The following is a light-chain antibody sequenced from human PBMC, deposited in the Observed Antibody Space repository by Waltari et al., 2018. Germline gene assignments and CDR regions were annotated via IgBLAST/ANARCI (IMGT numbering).Light chain of an antibody. CDR2: EVT. Sequence: QSALTQPASVSGSPGQSITIPCTGTSSEIGGYNYVSWYQHHPGKAPHLMIYEVTRRSSGACYRFSGYKSCNSAALTSSGLQAEDEANDFCSSYTSTSTLGVFGGGTKLTVL. CDR3: SSYTSTSTLGV. CDR1: SSEIGGYNY. J-gene: IGLJ2*01. V-gene: IGLV2-14*01.